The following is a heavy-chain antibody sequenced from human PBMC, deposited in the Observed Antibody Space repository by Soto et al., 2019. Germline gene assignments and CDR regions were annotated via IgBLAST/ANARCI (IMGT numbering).Heavy chain of an antibody. CDR1: GFIFSNCW. V-gene: IGHV3-74*01. CDR2: INSDGSYT. J-gene: IGHJ6*02. Sequence: EVHLVESGGGLVQPGGSLRLSCVASGFIFSNCWMYWVRQAPGMGLVWVSHINSDGSYTTYADSVKGRFTNSRDNAKNTLYLQMNSLRAEDTAVYYCVRAIGHYGMDVWGRGTTVTVSS. CDR3: VRAIGHYGMDV. D-gene: IGHD3-22*01.